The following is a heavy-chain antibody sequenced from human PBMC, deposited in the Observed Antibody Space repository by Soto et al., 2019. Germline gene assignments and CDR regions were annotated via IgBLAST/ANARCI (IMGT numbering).Heavy chain of an antibody. CDR2: ISSSGSTI. CDR1: GFTFSTYE. CDR3: ASVPPYSYVSDY. D-gene: IGHD5-18*01. V-gene: IGHV3-48*03. Sequence: GGSLRLSCAASGFTFSTYEMNWVRQAPGKGLDWVSYISSSGSTIFYADSVKGRFTVSRDNAKNSLYLQMNSLRAEDTAVYFCASVPPYSYVSDYWGQGTLVTVSS. J-gene: IGHJ4*02.